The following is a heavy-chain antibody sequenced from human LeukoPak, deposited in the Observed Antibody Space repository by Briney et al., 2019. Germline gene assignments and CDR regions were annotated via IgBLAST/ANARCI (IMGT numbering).Heavy chain of an antibody. J-gene: IGHJ4*02. V-gene: IGHV3-53*01. D-gene: IGHD6-13*01. CDR1: VLTLSSNY. Sequence: GGSLSLSCAASVLTLSSNYMSWVRQAPGKGLEWVSIIYSGGNTYYADSVKARFYTPRNNSKHTVYPQVNSLRGEDTAVYYWGREQPPGIYFVFWGEGTPVTVS. CDR3: GREQPPGIYFVF. CDR2: IYSGGNT.